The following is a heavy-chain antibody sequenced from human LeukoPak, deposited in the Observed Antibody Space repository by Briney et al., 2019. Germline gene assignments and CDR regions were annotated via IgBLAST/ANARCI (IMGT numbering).Heavy chain of an antibody. Sequence: SETLSLTCTVSGGSISSYYWSWSRQPPGKGQEWIGYIYYSGSTNYNPSLKSRVTISVDTSKNQFSLKLSSVTAADTAVYYCARQKYSSSWPVYYYYGMDVWGQGTTVTVSS. V-gene: IGHV4-59*08. CDR3: ARQKYSSSWPVYYYYGMDV. CDR2: IYYSGST. CDR1: GGSISSYY. J-gene: IGHJ6*02. D-gene: IGHD6-13*01.